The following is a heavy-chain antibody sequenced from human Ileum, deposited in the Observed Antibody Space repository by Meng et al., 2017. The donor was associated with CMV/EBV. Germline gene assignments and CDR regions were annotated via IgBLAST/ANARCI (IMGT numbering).Heavy chain of an antibody. CDR2: ISSRDNTI. Sequence: GESLKISCAASGFTISDYYMSWIRQAPGKGLEWVSYISSRDNTIFYADSVKGRFTVSRDNAKNTLYLQMRSVRVEDSAVYYCARKRFNAGSVTFYHYGMEVWGHGTTVTVSS. V-gene: IGHV3-11*04. CDR1: GFTISDYY. J-gene: IGHJ6*02. D-gene: IGHD2/OR15-2a*01. CDR3: ARKRFNAGSVTFYHYGMEV.